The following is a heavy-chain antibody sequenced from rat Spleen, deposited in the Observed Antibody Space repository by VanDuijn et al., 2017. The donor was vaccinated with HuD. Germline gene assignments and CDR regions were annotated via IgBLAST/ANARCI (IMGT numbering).Heavy chain of an antibody. CDR3: SPLPGHNLDY. CDR1: GFTFNSYD. J-gene: IGHJ2*01. V-gene: IGHV5-29*01. Sequence: EVQLVESGGGLVQPGRSLKLSCAVSGFTFNSYDMAWVRQAPTKGLEWVATISSDGRRNYYRDSVKGRFSISRENAKSTTYLHMNSLRSEDTATYYCSPLPGHNLDYWGQGVMVTASS. D-gene: IGHD1-4*01. CDR2: ISSDGRRN.